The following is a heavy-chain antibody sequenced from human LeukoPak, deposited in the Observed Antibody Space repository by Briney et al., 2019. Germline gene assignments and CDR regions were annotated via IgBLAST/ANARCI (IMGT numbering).Heavy chain of an antibody. CDR1: GGSISSGGYY. D-gene: IGHD6-13*01. CDR2: IYYSGST. V-gene: IGHV4-31*03. CDR3: ARDGGVEQQLEGGRDFDY. J-gene: IGHJ4*02. Sequence: PSQTLSLTCTVSGGSISSGGYYWSWIRQHPGKGLEWIGYIYYSGSTYYNPSLKSRVTISVDTSKNQFSLKLSSVTAADTAVYYCARDGGVEQQLEGGRDFDYWGQGTLVTVSS.